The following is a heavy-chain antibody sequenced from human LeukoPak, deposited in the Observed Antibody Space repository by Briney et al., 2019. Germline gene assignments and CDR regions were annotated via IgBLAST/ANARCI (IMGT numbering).Heavy chain of an antibody. V-gene: IGHV3-30*18. Sequence: GGSLRLSCAASGFTFSSYGMHWVRQAPGKGLEWVAVISYDGSNKYYADSVKGRFTISRDNSKNTLYLQMNSLRAEDTAVYYCAKGSPIHYYDSSGPLDIWGQGTMGTVSS. J-gene: IGHJ3*02. CDR2: ISYDGSNK. CDR3: AKGSPIHYYDSSGPLDI. D-gene: IGHD3-22*01. CDR1: GFTFSSYG.